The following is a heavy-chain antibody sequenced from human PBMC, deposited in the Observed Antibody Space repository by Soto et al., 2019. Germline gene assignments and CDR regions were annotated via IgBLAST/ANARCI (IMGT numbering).Heavy chain of an antibody. CDR1: GYTFTSYG. CDR2: ISAYNDNT. Sequence: QVQLVQSGAEVKTPGASVKVSCKASGYTFTSYGISWVRQAPGQGLEWMGWISAYNDNTNYAQKFQGRVTMTTDTSTRTAYVELRSLRSDDTAVYYCARDQLYGGRVVSTTDYWGQGTLVTVSS. J-gene: IGHJ4*02. CDR3: ARDQLYGGRVVSTTDY. V-gene: IGHV1-18*04. D-gene: IGHD2-21*01.